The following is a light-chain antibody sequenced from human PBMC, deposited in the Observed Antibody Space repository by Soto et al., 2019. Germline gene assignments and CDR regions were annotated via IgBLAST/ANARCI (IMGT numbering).Light chain of an antibody. J-gene: IGKJ2*01. CDR1: QSISIW. CDR3: QQYNDFQYS. CDR2: DAS. Sequence: DIQMAQSPSTLSASVGDRVTVTCRASQSISIWLAWYQQKPGKAPNLVIYDASRLESGVPSRFSGSGSGTEFSLTISSLQADDFATYYCQQYNDFQYSFGPGTKVDIK. V-gene: IGKV1-5*01.